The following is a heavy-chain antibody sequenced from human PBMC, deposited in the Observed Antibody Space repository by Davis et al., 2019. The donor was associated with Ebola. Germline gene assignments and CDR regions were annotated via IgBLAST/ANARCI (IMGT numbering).Heavy chain of an antibody. J-gene: IGHJ6*02. CDR2: IYYSGST. CDR1: GGSISSYY. D-gene: IGHD1-14*01. CDR3: ARFTEYPASGGMDV. V-gene: IGHV4-59*08. Sequence: SETLSLTCTVSGGSISSYYWSWIRQPPGKGLEWIGYIYYSGSTYYNPSLKSRVIIPVDTSKNQLSLKLSSVTAADTAVYYCARFTEYPASGGMDVWGQGTTVTVSS.